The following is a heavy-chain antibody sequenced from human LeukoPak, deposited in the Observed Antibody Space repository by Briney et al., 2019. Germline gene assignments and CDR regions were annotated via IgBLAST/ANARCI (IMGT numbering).Heavy chain of an antibody. V-gene: IGHV4-34*01. J-gene: IGHJ6*04. CDR2: INRSGTT. CDR1: GGSFSDYY. CDR3: ARGLRLPSRSTPAVPHV. D-gene: IGHD2/OR15-2a*01. Sequence: SETLSLTCAVYGGSFSDYYWNWIRQPPGKGLEWIGEINRSGTTNYNPSLKSRVTISVDTSKNQFSLRLSAVTAADTAVYHCARGLRLPSRSTPAVPHVWGKGTTVTVSA.